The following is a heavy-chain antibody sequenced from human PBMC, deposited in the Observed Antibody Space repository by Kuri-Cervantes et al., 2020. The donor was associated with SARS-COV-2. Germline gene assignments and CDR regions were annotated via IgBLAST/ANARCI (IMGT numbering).Heavy chain of an antibody. CDR3: ARTRHPYWYFDL. CDR1: GFTFSSYA. D-gene: IGHD1-1*01. J-gene: IGHJ2*01. CDR2: ISGSGGST. Sequence: GESLKISCAASGFTFSSYAMSWVRQAPGKGLEWVSAISGSGGSTYYADSVKGRFTISRDNSKNTLYLQMNSLRAEDTAVYYCARTRHPYWYFDLWGRGTLVTVSS. V-gene: IGHV3-23*01.